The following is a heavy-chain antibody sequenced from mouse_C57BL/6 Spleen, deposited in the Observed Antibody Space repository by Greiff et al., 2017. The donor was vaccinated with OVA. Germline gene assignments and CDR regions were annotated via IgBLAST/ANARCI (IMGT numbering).Heavy chain of an antibody. Sequence: EVKVVESGEGLVKPGGSLKLSCAASGFTFSSYAMSWVRQTPEKRLEWVAYISSGGDYIYYADTVQGRFTISRDNARNTLYLQMSSLKSEDTAMYYCTRDGDYDGAYWGQGTLVTVSA. CDR3: TRDGDYDGAY. D-gene: IGHD2-4*01. CDR2: ISSGGDYI. CDR1: GFTFSSYA. J-gene: IGHJ3*01. V-gene: IGHV5-9-1*02.